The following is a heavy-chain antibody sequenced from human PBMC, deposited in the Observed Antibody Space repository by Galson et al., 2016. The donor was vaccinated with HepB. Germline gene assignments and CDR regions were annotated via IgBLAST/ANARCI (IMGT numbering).Heavy chain of an antibody. CDR3: ARGGYSSSWYISDYMDV. CDR2: VSADGGRT. J-gene: IGHJ6*03. D-gene: IGHD6-13*01. CDR1: GFTFSSYA. Sequence: SLRLSCAASGFTFSSYAMSWVRQAPGKGLDWVSAVSADGGRTYYADSVKGRFTISRDNSENTLFLQMNSLSPEDTAVYYCARGGYSSSWYISDYMDVWGKGTTVIVSS. V-gene: IGHV3-23*01.